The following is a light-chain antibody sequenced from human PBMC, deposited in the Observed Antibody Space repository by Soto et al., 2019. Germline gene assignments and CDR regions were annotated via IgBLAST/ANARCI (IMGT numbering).Light chain of an antibody. CDR1: SGSVSTSYY. V-gene: IGLV8-61*01. CDR3: VLYMGSGIGV. CDR2: STN. J-gene: IGLJ3*02. Sequence: QTVVTQEPSFSVSPGRTVTLTCGLSSGSVSTSYYPSWYQQTPGQAPRTLIYSTNTRSSGVPDRFSGSILGNKAALTITWAQADDESDYYCVLYMGSGIGVFGGGTQLTVL.